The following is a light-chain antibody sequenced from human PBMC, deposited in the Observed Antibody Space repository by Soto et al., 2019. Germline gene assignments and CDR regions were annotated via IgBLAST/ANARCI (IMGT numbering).Light chain of an antibody. CDR2: DAS. J-gene: IGKJ1*01. CDR1: QSISSW. Sequence: DIQMTQSPSTLSASVGDRVTITCRASQSISSWLAWYQQKPGKALKLLIYDASSLESGVPSRLSSSVSGTEFNLTISCLQPDDFATYYCQQYNSYSWTLGQGTKVDIK. V-gene: IGKV1-5*01. CDR3: QQYNSYSWT.